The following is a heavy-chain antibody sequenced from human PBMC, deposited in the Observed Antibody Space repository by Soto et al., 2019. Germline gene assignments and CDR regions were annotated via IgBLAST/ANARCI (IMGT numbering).Heavy chain of an antibody. D-gene: IGHD3-22*01. Sequence: PSETLSLTCTVSNGSISNGGYYWSWYLQSPGKGLESIGYIYVTGTTYYNPSLQSRLSISVDRSKNQMSLRLTSVTAADTAVYYCARLYWSYYASSGYLDQWGHGTLVTVSS. CDR2: IYVTGTT. CDR1: NGSISNGGYY. CDR3: ARLYWSYYASSGYLDQ. V-gene: IGHV4-30-4*01. J-gene: IGHJ4*01.